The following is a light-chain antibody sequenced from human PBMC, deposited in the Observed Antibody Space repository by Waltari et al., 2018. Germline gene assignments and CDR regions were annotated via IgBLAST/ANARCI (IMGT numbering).Light chain of an antibody. Sequence: EIVMTQSPATLSVSPGDRATLSCRASQSISSHLAWYQQKPGQAPRLVIYAASTRATGIPARFIGSGSGTDFTLTISSLQSEDFAVYYCQQYNELKTFGQGTKVEIK. CDR1: QSISSH. CDR3: QQYNELKT. CDR2: AAS. V-gene: IGKV3-15*01. J-gene: IGKJ1*01.